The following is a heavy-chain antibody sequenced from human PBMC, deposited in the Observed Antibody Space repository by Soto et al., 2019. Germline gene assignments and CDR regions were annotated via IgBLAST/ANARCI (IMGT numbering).Heavy chain of an antibody. Sequence: QVQLVQSGAEVKKPGASVKVSCKASGYTFSSYGISWVRQAPGQGLDWMGWISAYNGNTNYAQNLQGRVTITSDTSTSTSFMELRGRSSVDTALYYCARDRGAYGRCVWGRGTTVIGSS. CDR2: ISAYNGNT. CDR1: GYTFSSYG. D-gene: IGHD3-10*01. CDR3: ARDRGAYGRCV. V-gene: IGHV1-18*01. J-gene: IGHJ6*02.